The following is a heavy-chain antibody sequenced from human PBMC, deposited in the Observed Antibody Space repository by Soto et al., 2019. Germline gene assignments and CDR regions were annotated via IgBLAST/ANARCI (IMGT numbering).Heavy chain of an antibody. CDR2: ISAYNGNT. V-gene: IGHV1-18*04. CDR1: GYTFTSYG. Sequence: GASVKVSCKASGYTFTSYGISWVRQAPGQGLEWMGWISAYNGNTNYAQKLQGRVTMTTDTSTSTAYMELRSLRSDDTAVYYCARGGAAAARPYYYFYGMDLWRQGTRVTVSS. J-gene: IGHJ6*02. D-gene: IGHD6-13*01. CDR3: ARGGAAAARPYYYFYGMDL.